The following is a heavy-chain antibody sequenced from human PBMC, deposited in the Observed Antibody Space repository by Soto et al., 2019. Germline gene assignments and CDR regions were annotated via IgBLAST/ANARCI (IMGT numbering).Heavy chain of an antibody. J-gene: IGHJ4*02. CDR1: GFTFSSYG. Sequence: QVQLVESGGGVVQPGRSLRLSCAASGFTFSSYGMHWVRQAPRKGLEWVAVIWYDGSNKYYADSVKGRFTISRDNSKNTLYLQMNSLRAEDTALFYCARDYLAIPHRVIDYWGQGTLVTVSS. D-gene: IGHD2-2*02. CDR3: ARDYLAIPHRVIDY. V-gene: IGHV3-33*01. CDR2: IWYDGSNK.